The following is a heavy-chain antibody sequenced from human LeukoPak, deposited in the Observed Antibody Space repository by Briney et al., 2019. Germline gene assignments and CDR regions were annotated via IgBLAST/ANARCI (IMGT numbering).Heavy chain of an antibody. Sequence: GESLKISCKGSGYRFTSHWIAWVRQMPGKGLEWMGIIYPGDSDARYSPSFQGQVTISVDKSISTAYLQWNSLKASDTAMYYCARQPPAGSGGHYYYMDVWGKGTTVTVSS. V-gene: IGHV5-51*01. CDR2: IYPGDSDA. CDR1: GYRFTSHW. J-gene: IGHJ6*03. D-gene: IGHD3-10*01. CDR3: ARQPPAGSGGHYYYMDV.